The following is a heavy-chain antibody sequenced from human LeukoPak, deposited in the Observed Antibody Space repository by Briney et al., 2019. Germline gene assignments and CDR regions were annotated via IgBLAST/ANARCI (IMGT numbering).Heavy chain of an antibody. CDR2: INPSGGST. V-gene: IGHV1-46*01. J-gene: IGHJ4*02. Sequence: GASVKVSCKASGYTFTSYYMHWVRQAPGQGLEWMGIINPSGGSTSYAQKFQGRVTMTRDTSTSTVYMELSSLRSEDTAVYYCARDIRGNSPYYYDSSGYYYDYWGQGTLVTVSS. D-gene: IGHD3-22*01. CDR3: ARDIRGNSPYYYDSSGYYYDY. CDR1: GYTFTSYY.